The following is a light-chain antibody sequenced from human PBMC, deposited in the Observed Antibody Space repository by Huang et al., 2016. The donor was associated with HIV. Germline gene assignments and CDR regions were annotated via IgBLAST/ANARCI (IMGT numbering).Light chain of an antibody. CDR3: QQRSNWPPRTT. CDR2: DAS. J-gene: IGKJ4*01. CDR1: QSVSSY. V-gene: IGKV3-11*01. Sequence: EIVLTQSPATLSLSPGERATLACRASQSVSSYLAWYQQKPGQAPRLLIYDASNRATDIPARFSGSGSRTDFTLTISSLEPEDFAVYYCQQRSNWPPRTTFGGGTKVEIK.